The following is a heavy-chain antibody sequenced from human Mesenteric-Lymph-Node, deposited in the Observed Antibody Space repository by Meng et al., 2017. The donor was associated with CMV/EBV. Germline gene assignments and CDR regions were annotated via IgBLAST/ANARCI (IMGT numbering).Heavy chain of an antibody. CDR1: GGSVSSGSYY. CDR3: ARAPTFHYGMDV. V-gene: IGHV4-61*01. Sequence: SETLSLTCTVSGGSVSSGSYYWSWIWQPPGKGLEWIGYLYYTGSTNSNPSLKSRVTISVDTSKNQFSLKLSSVTAADTAVYYCARAPTFHYGMDVWGQGTTVTVSS. D-gene: IGHD2-21*01. J-gene: IGHJ6*02. CDR2: LYYTGST.